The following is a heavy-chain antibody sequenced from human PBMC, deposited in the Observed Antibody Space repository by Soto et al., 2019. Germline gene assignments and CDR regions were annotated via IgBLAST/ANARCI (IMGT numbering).Heavy chain of an antibody. Sequence: QLVQSGAEVKKPGASVKVSCKASGYSFTTYGISWVRQAPGQGLEWIGWINSYNGNTNYAQKFKGRGPMTKDTPQMPAYMELRGVRCEDPAVYYGARIIAGRGGEGDYWGQGTLVTVSS. CDR2: INSYNGNT. V-gene: IGHV1-18*01. D-gene: IGHD6-13*01. J-gene: IGHJ4*02. CDR1: GYSFTTYG. CDR3: ARIIAGRGGEGDY.